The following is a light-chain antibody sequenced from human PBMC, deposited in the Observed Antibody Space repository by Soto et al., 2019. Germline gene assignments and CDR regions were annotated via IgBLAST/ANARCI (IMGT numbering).Light chain of an antibody. CDR3: QQYGSSPQIT. CDR1: QSVRNNY. J-gene: IGKJ5*01. V-gene: IGKV3-20*01. Sequence: DIVLTQSPGTLSLSPGESATLSCRASQSVRNNYLAWYQQKPGQAPRLLIYGACRRATGIADRFCGSGSGTDFTLTISRLEPEDFAVYYCQQYGSSPQITFGQGTRLEI. CDR2: GAC.